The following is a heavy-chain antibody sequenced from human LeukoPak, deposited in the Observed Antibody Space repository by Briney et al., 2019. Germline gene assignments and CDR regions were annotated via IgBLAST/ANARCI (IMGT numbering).Heavy chain of an antibody. D-gene: IGHD1-7*01. CDR1: GGSFSGYY. CDR2: INHSGST. Sequence: SETLSLTCAVYGGSFSGYYWSWIRQPPGKGLEWIGEINHSGSTNYNPSLKSRVTISVDTSKNQFSLKLSSVTAADTAVYYCARELETGTTGWFDPWGQGTLVTVSS. J-gene: IGHJ5*02. V-gene: IGHV4-34*01. CDR3: ARELETGTTGWFDP.